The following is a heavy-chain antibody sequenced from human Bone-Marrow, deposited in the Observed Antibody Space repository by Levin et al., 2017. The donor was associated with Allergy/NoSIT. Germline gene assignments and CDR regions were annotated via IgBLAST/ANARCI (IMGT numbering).Heavy chain of an antibody. V-gene: IGHV3-74*01. J-gene: IGHJ5*02. CDR1: GFTFSSYW. CDR2: IIGDGSGT. Sequence: PGGSLRLSCAASGFTFSSYWMHWVRQAPGKGLVWVSYIIGDGSGTGYASSVRGRFTISRDNAKNTLYLEMNSLRAEDTGVYYCVSDWFDPWGQGTLVTVSS. CDR3: VSDWFDP.